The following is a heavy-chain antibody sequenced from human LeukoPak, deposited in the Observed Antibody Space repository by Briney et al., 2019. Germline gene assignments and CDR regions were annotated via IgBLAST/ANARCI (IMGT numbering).Heavy chain of an antibody. V-gene: IGHV3-9*01. J-gene: IGHJ3*02. CDR3: AKDRAILGYCSGGSCYSDAFDI. CDR1: GFTFDDYA. Sequence: PGGSLRLSCAASGFTFDDYAMHWVRQAPGKGLEWVSGISWNSGSIGYADSVKGRFTISRDNAKNSLYLQMNSLRAEDTALYYCAKDRAILGYCSGGSCYSDAFDIWGQGTMVTVSS. CDR2: ISWNSGSI. D-gene: IGHD2-15*01.